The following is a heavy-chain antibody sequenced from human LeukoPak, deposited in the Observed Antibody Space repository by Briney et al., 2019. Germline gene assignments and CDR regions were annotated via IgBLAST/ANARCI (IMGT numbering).Heavy chain of an antibody. Sequence: SETLSLTCTVSGGSISSYYWSWIRQPPGKGLEWIGYIYYSGSTNYNPSLKSRVTISVDTSKNQFSLKLSSVTAADTAVYYCARRKAEVWGQGTLDTVSS. V-gene: IGHV4-59*01. D-gene: IGHD1-14*01. CDR2: IYYSGST. CDR1: GGSISSYY. J-gene: IGHJ4*02. CDR3: ARRKAEV.